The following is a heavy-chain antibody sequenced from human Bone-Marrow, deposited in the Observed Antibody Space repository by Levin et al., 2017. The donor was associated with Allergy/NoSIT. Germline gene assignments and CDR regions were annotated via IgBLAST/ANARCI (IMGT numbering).Heavy chain of an antibody. J-gene: IGHJ6*02. CDR1: GGSISSYY. D-gene: IGHD6-19*01. CDR2: IYTSGST. CDR3: ARLAVAGNVDYYGMDV. V-gene: IGHV4-4*07. Sequence: PSETLSLTCTVSGGSISSYYWSWIRQPAGKGLEWIGRIYTSGSTNYNPSLKSRVTMSVDTSKNQFSLKLSSVTAADTAVYYCARLAVAGNVDYYGMDVWGQGTTVTVSS.